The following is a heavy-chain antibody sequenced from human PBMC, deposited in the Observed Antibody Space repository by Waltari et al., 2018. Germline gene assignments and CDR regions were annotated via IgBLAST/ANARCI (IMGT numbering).Heavy chain of an antibody. CDR3: AKTQYDFWSAYFDY. Sequence: QVYLVQSGAAVKKPGASVKVYCKASGNTFMKYSMHWVRQAPGQGLEWTGWIHGGNGNTKYSKKFEDRLTISKDTSATTVYMELSSLTSEDTAVYYCAKTQYDFWSAYFDYWGQGTLVTVSS. CDR2: IHGGNGNT. D-gene: IGHD3-3*01. CDR1: GNTFMKYS. J-gene: IGHJ4*02. V-gene: IGHV1-3*01.